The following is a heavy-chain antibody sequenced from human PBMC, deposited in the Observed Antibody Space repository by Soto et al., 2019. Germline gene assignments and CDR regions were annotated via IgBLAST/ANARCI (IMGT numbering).Heavy chain of an antibody. Sequence: GGSLRLSCAASGFTFDDYGMSWARQAPGKGLEWVSGVNWNGGSTGYADSVKGRFTISRDNAKNSLYLQMNSLRDEDTAVYYCARGPTGGRPFDIWGQGTMVTV. J-gene: IGHJ3*02. CDR3: ARGPTGGRPFDI. CDR1: GFTFDDYG. CDR2: VNWNGGST. V-gene: IGHV3-20*04. D-gene: IGHD3-9*01.